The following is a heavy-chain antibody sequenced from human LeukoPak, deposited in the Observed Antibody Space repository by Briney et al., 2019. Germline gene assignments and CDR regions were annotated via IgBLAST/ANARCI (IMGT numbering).Heavy chain of an antibody. CDR2: INEDGNTT. D-gene: IGHD5-12*01. J-gene: IGHJ4*02. CDR1: GFTFSSNW. CDR3: VGDQVDDTGYLR. Sequence: GGSLRLSCAASGFTFSSNWMHWVRQAPGKGLVWVSRINEDGNTTNYADSVKGRSTIFRDNAKNTLYLQMNSLRAEDTAVYYCVGDQVDDTGYLRWGQGTRVTVSA. V-gene: IGHV3-74*01.